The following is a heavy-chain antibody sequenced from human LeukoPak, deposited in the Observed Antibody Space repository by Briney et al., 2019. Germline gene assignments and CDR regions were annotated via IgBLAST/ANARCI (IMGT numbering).Heavy chain of an antibody. V-gene: IGHV4-61*02. CDR1: GGSISSGTYY. Sequence: PSQTLSLTCTVSGGSISSGTYYWSWIRQPAGKGLEWIRRIYTSGSTNYNPSLKSRVTISVDTSENLFSLMLSSVTAADTAVYYCARARYNWNDGGWFDPWGQGTLITVSS. J-gene: IGHJ5*02. CDR3: ARARYNWNDGGWFDP. D-gene: IGHD1-1*01. CDR2: IYTSGST.